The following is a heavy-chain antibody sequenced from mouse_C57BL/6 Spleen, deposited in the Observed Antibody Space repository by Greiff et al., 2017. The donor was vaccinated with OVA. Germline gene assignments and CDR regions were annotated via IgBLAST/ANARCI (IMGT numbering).Heavy chain of an antibody. CDR2: ISSGSSTI. D-gene: IGHD5-1-1*01. CDR1: GFTFSDYG. CDR3: ASGYPMDY. J-gene: IGHJ4*01. V-gene: IGHV5-17*01. Sequence: EVKLMESGGGLVKPGGSLKLSCAASGFTFSDYGMHWVRQAPEKGLEWVAYISSGSSTIYYADTVKGRFTISRDNAKNTLFLQMTSLRSEDTAMYYCASGYPMDYWGQGTSVTVSS.